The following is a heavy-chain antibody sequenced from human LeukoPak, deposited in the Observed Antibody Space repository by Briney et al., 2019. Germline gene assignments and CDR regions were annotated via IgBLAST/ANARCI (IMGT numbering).Heavy chain of an antibody. CDR1: GFTFDDYA. Sequence: GGSLRLSCAASGFTFDDYAMHWVRQAPGKGLEWVSGISWNSGSIGYADSVKGRFTISRDNAKNSLHLQMNSLRAEDTALYYCAKDSSGYLGALDAFDIWGRGTMVTVSS. D-gene: IGHD3-22*01. CDR3: AKDSSGYLGALDAFDI. CDR2: ISWNSGSI. J-gene: IGHJ3*02. V-gene: IGHV3-9*01.